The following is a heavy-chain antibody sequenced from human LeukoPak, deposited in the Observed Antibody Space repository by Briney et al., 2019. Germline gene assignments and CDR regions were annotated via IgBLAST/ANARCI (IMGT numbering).Heavy chain of an antibody. CDR3: VGGWFDP. J-gene: IGHJ5*02. CDR2: ISASGST. D-gene: IGHD3-10*01. Sequence: SETLSLTCTVSGDSIGSYYWSWIRQPPGKGLEWIGYISASGSTKHNPSLGSRISISLDTSKSQVSLNLRSATAADTAVYFRVGGWFDPWGQGILVTVSS. CDR1: GDSIGSYY. V-gene: IGHV4-4*09.